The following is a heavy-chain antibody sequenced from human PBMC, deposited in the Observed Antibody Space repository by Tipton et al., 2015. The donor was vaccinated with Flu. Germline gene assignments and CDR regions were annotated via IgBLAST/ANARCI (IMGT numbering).Heavy chain of an antibody. Sequence: LRLSCTVSGGSISSSSYYWGWIRQPPGKGLEWIGSIYYSGSTYYNPSLKSRVTISVDTSKNQFSLKLSSVTAADTAVYYCASFMTTVTFWANDYWGQGTLVTVSS. V-gene: IGHV4-39*01. J-gene: IGHJ4*02. CDR1: GGSISSSSYY. CDR2: IYYSGST. D-gene: IGHD4-17*01. CDR3: ASFMTTVTFWANDY.